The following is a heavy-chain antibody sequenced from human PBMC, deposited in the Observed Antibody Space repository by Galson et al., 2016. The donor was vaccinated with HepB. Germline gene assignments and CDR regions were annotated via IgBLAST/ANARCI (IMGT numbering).Heavy chain of an antibody. V-gene: IGHV3-11*06. CDR2: ISGSGSDA. CDR3: ARVGSLAGSGTYDY. CDR1: GFTFSDFY. J-gene: IGHJ4*02. D-gene: IGHD3-10*01. Sequence: SLRLSCAVSGFTFSDFYMSWLRQAPGKGLEWLSYISGSGSDAIYADSLKGRFTISRDNAENSLFLQIHSLGVEDTAVYYCARVGSLAGSGTYDYRGQGTLVTVSS.